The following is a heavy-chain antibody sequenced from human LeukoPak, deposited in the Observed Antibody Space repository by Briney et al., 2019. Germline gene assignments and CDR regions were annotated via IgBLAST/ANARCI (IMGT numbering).Heavy chain of an antibody. Sequence: SETLSLTCTVSGGSISHYYWSWIRQPPGKGLEWIGFIYYSGSTNYNSSLKSRVTISVDTSKNQFSLKLSSVTAADTAVYYCARAYYDFWSGYYPPDAFDIWGQGTMVTVSS. D-gene: IGHD3-3*01. CDR1: GGSISHYY. V-gene: IGHV4-59*08. CDR3: ARAYYDFWSGYYPPDAFDI. CDR2: IYYSGST. J-gene: IGHJ3*02.